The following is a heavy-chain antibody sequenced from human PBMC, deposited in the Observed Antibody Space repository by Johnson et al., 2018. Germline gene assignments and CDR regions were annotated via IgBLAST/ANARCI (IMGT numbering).Heavy chain of an antibody. J-gene: IGHJ4*02. CDR1: GFGFSGTW. V-gene: IGHV3-15*07. D-gene: IGHD3-16*02. Sequence: VQLVESGGGVVQPGSSLRLSCEASGFGFSGTWMDWVRQAPGKGVEWVGRIKNGGPTAYATPVEGRLTISREDSKNMGYLQRNSLKTEDTAVYYWTALSTFGGVIVISYWGQGTLVTVSS. CDR3: TALSTFGGVIVISY. CDR2: IKNGGPT.